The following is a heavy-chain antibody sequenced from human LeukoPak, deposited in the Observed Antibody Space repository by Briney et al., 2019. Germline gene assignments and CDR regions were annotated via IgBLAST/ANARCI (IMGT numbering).Heavy chain of an antibody. CDR3: SRAGKYRSGWSDAFDI. J-gene: IGHJ3*02. CDR1: GGTFSSYA. Sequence: GSSVKVSCKASGGTFSSYAISWVRQAPGQGLEWMGGIIPIFGTANYAQKFQGRVTITTDESTSTAYMELSSLRSEDTAVYYCSRAGKYRSGWSDAFDIWGQGTMVTVSS. CDR2: IIPIFGTA. V-gene: IGHV1-69*05. D-gene: IGHD6-19*01.